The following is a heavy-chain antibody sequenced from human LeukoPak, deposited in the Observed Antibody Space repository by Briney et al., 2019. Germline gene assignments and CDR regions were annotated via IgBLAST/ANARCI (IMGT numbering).Heavy chain of an antibody. Sequence: GASVKVSCKASGYTFTGYYMHWVRQAPGQGLEWMGWINPNSGGTNYAQKFQGRVTMTRDTSISTAYMELSRLRSDDTAVYYCARDGVVVVYGDYGYFDLWGRGTLVTVSS. V-gene: IGHV1-2*02. D-gene: IGHD4-17*01. CDR3: ARDGVVVVYGDYGYFDL. J-gene: IGHJ2*01. CDR1: GYTFTGYY. CDR2: INPNSGGT.